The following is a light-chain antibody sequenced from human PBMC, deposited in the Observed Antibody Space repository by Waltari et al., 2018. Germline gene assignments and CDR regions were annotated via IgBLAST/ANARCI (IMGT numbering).Light chain of an antibody. CDR2: VVN. Sequence: QSALTQPASVSGSPGQSITISCTGSSRDVGNYDFVSWYQQYPGKAPKGIIYVVNKRHSGVSERFSGSKSCNTASLTISGLQPEDEADYHCCSYATRNTPVAFGGGTKVTLL. CDR3: CSYATRNTPVA. J-gene: IGLJ2*01. V-gene: IGLV2-23*02. CDR1: SRDVGNYDF.